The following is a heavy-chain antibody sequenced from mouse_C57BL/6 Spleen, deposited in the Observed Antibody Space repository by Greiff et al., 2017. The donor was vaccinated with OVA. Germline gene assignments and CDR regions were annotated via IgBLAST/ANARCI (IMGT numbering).Heavy chain of an antibody. V-gene: IGHV1-62-3*01. CDR1: GYTFTSYW. D-gene: IGHD2-3*01. Sequence: QVQLQQPGAELVKPGASVKLSCKASGYTFTSYWMHWVKQRPGRGLEWIGRIDPNSGGTKYNEKFKSKATLTVDTSSSTAYMQLSSLTSEDSAVYYCAKGHDGYYGYYFDYWGQGTTLTVSS. CDR3: AKGHDGYYGYYFDY. J-gene: IGHJ2*01. CDR2: IDPNSGGT.